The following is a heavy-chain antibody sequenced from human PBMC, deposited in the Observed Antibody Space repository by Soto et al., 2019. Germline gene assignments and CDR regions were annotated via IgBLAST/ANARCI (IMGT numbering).Heavy chain of an antibody. CDR3: ARVGDYGDPFDY. CDR2: INPNSGGT. V-gene: IGHV1-2*04. D-gene: IGHD4-17*01. CDR1: GYTFSGYN. Sequence: QVQLVQSGAEVKKPGSSVKVSCKAAGYTFSGYNIHWVRQAPGQGLEWMGWINPNSGGTNYAQNYQGWVTMTRDTSISTAYMELSRLRSDDTAVYYCARVGDYGDPFDYWGQGTLVTVSS. J-gene: IGHJ4*02.